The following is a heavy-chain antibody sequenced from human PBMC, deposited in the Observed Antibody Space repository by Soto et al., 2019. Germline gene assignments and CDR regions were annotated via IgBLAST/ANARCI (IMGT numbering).Heavy chain of an antibody. CDR3: ARESRSTRVNAFDI. J-gene: IGHJ3*02. D-gene: IGHD6-13*01. V-gene: IGHV1-2*04. CDR1: GYTFTGYY. CDR2: INPNSGGT. Sequence: QVQLVQSGAEVKKPGASVKVSCKASGYTFTGYYMHWVRQAPGQGLEWMGWINPNSGGTNYAQKVQGWVTMTRDTSISTAYMELSRLRSDDTAVYYCARESRSTRVNAFDIWGQGTMVTVSS.